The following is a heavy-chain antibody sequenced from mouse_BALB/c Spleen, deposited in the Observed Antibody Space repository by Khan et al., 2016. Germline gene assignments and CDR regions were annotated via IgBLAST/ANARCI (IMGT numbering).Heavy chain of an antibody. CDR3: AGAARVKY. Sequence: EVQLVESGPGLVKPSHSLSLTCTVTGYSITSGYGRNWIRQFPGNKLEWMGYITYSGSTNYNPSFKSRTTITRDTSNNTFYLQLNSVTTEDTATYYCAGAARVKYWGQGTTLTVSS. J-gene: IGHJ2*01. CDR2: ITYSGST. D-gene: IGHD3-3*01. V-gene: IGHV3-1*02. CDR1: GYSITSGYG.